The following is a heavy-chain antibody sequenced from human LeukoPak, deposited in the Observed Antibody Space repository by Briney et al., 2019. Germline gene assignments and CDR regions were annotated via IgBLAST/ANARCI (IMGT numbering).Heavy chain of an antibody. Sequence: GGSLRLSCAASGFTFSSYAMSWVRQAPGKGLEWVSAISSSGGSTYYADSVKGRFTISRDNSKNTLYLQMNSLRAEDTAVYYCAKPSRTYYDYVWGSYRYTSAPRFGMDVWGQGTTVTVSS. D-gene: IGHD3-16*02. CDR2: ISSSGGST. J-gene: IGHJ6*02. CDR3: AKPSRTYYDYVWGSYRYTSAPRFGMDV. CDR1: GFTFSSYA. V-gene: IGHV3-23*01.